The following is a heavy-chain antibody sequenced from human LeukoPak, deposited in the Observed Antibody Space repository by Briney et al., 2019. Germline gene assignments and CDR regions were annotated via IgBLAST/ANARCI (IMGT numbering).Heavy chain of an antibody. CDR3: ARGALASYYYYGMDG. Sequence: GASVKVSCRASGGTFSSYTISWVRQAPGQGLEWMGRIIPILGIANYAQKFQGRVTITADKSTSTAYMELSSLRSEDTAVYYCARGALASYYYYGMDGWGQGTTVTVSS. V-gene: IGHV1-69*02. J-gene: IGHJ6*02. CDR2: IIPILGIA. CDR1: GGTFSSYT.